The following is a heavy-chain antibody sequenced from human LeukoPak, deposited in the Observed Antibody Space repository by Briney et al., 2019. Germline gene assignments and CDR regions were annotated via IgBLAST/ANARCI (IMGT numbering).Heavy chain of an antibody. V-gene: IGHV3-53*01. J-gene: IGHJ4*01. D-gene: IGHD3-16*01. CDR1: GFTASHNF. CDR2: IRIGGTR. Sequence: PGGSLRLSCVASGFTASHNFMDWVRQAPGKRLEWVSTIRIGGTRDYADSVKGRFIISRDNSKNTLYLQMNNLRVEDTAVYYCAREPSHDSYYDFWGHGTLVTVSS. CDR3: AREPSHDSYYDF.